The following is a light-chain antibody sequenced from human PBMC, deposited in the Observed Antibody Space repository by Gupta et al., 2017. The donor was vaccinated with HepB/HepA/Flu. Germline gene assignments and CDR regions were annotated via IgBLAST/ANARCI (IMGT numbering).Light chain of an antibody. CDR3: AAWDNNLNGPV. J-gene: IGLJ2*01. CDR2: SNT. CDR1: RSNIGSNT. Sequence: QSVLTQPPSASGTPGQRVTISCSGSRSNIGSNTVNWYQQFPGTAPKLLIYSNTQRPSGVPDRFSGSKSGTSASLAISGLQSEDEADYYCAAWDNNLNGPVFGGGTKLTV. V-gene: IGLV1-44*01.